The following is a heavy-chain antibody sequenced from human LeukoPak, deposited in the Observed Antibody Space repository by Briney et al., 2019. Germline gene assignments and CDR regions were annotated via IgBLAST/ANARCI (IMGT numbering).Heavy chain of an antibody. CDR1: GGTFSSYA. J-gene: IGHJ6*02. V-gene: IGHV1-69*13. CDR2: IIPIFDTA. CDR3: AREAVIAVAGTNYYYGMDV. D-gene: IGHD6-19*01. Sequence: GASVKVSCKASGGTFSSYAISWVRQAPGQGLEWMGGIIPIFDTANYAQKFQGRVTITADESTSTAYMELSSLRSEDTAVYYCAREAVIAVAGTNYYYGMDVWGQGTTVTVSS.